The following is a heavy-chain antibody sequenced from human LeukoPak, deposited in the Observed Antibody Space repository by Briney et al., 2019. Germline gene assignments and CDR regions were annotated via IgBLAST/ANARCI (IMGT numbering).Heavy chain of an antibody. D-gene: IGHD3-10*01. J-gene: IGHJ4*02. CDR3: AKDKFDGSGSYYFDY. V-gene: IGHV3-43D*03. Sequence: GGSLRPSCAASGFTFDDYAMHWVRQAPGKGLEWVSLISWDGGRTYYADSVEGRFTISRDNSKNSLYLQMSSLRAEDTALYYCAKDKFDGSGSYYFDYWGQGTLVTVSS. CDR1: GFTFDDYA. CDR2: ISWDGGRT.